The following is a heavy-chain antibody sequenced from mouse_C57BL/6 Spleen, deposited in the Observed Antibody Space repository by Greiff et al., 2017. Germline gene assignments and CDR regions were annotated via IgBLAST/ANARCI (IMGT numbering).Heavy chain of an antibody. CDR1: GYTFTDYE. J-gene: IGHJ2*01. CDR3: TRRGIRRYFDY. Sequence: QVQLQQSGAELVRPGASVTLSCKASGYTFTDYEMHWVKQTPVHGLEWIGAIDPETGGTAYNQKFNGKAILTADKSSSTAYMELRSLTSEDSAVYDCTRRGIRRYFDYWGQGTTLTVSS. CDR2: IDPETGGT. V-gene: IGHV1-15*01.